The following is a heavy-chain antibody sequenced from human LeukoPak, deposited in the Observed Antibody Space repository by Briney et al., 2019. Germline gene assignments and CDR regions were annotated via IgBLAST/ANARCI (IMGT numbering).Heavy chain of an antibody. V-gene: IGHV3-30*04. CDR2: IASDGRTT. CDR3: ARAAEASCSGTSCYRYFHH. CDR1: GFTFKDYA. J-gene: IGHJ1*01. Sequence: AGSLTLSCSASGFTFKDYAMHWVRQAPGLGLEWVAVIASDGRTTYYADSVSGRFTLSRDNSNNALSLQMNSLSADDTAVYYCARAAEASCSGTSCYRYFHHWGQGTMVIVSS. D-gene: IGHD2-2*01.